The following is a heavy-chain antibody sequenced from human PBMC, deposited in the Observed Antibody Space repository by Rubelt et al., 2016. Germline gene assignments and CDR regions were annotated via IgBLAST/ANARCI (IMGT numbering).Heavy chain of an antibody. CDR3: ARGGLLDFGDLTPHYYHHMDG. D-gene: IGHD3-10*01. CDR1: GFSFSDYY. V-gene: IGHV3-11*01. CDR2: ISSSGSTI. J-gene: IGHJ6*02. Sequence: VESGGGLVKPGGSLRLSCAAPGFSFSDYYMSWVRQAPGKGLEWLSYISSSGSTIYYGDSVKGRFTISRDNAKNTLYLQMSRLRAEDTAVYYCARGGLLDFGDLTPHYYHHMDGWGQGTTVTVSS.